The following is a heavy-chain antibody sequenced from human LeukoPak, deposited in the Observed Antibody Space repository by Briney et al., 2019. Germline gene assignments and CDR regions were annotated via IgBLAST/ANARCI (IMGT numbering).Heavy chain of an antibody. V-gene: IGHV3-21*01. CDR2: ISTSSEFT. CDR1: GFTFSGFN. J-gene: IGHJ4*02. D-gene: IGHD6-13*01. CDR3: ARDGSSSWYYY. Sequence: NPGGSLRLSCTASGFTFSGFNVHWARQAPGRGLELVSCISTSSEFTYYADSVKGRFTISRDNAKNSVYLQMNSLRAEDTAVYYCARDGSSSWYYYWGQGTLVTVSS.